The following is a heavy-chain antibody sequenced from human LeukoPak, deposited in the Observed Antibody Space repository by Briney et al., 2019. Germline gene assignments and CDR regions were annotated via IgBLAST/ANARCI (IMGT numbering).Heavy chain of an antibody. Sequence: GASVKVSCKASGYTFTGYYVYWVRQAPGQGLEWMGWVNPNSGDTSYAQRFQGRVTMTRDTSISTAYMELSRLRSDDTAVYYCARDPGGADYWGQGTLVTVSS. CDR3: ARDPGGADY. J-gene: IGHJ4*02. CDR1: GYTFTGYY. D-gene: IGHD3-16*01. V-gene: IGHV1-2*02. CDR2: VNPNSGDT.